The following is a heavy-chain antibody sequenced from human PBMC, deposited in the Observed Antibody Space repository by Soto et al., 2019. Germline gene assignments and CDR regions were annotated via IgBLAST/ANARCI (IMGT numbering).Heavy chain of an antibody. J-gene: IGHJ6*02. CDR3: ARDCTNGVCYPSYHYGMDV. Sequence: SPTLSLTCAISGASVSSNRAAWNWIRQYPSRGLEWLGRTYYRSKWYNDYAVSVKSRITINPDTSKNQLSLQLNSVTPEDTAVYYCARDCTNGVCYPSYHYGMDVWGQGTTVTVSS. CDR2: TYYRSKWYN. V-gene: IGHV6-1*01. CDR1: GASVSSNRAA. D-gene: IGHD2-8*01.